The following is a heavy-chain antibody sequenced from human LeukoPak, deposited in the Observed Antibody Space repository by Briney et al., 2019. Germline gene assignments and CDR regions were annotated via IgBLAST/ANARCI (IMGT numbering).Heavy chain of an antibody. V-gene: IGHV3-48*03. CDR3: ARERGSSFDY. CDR2: ISSSGNTI. CDR1: GFTFSGYE. Sequence: PGGSLRLSCAASGFTFSGYEMNWVRQAPGKGLEWVSYISSSGNTIDYADSVKGRFTISRGNAKNSLYLQMKSLRAENTAVYYCARERGSSFDYWGQGTLVTVSS. D-gene: IGHD1-26*01. J-gene: IGHJ4*02.